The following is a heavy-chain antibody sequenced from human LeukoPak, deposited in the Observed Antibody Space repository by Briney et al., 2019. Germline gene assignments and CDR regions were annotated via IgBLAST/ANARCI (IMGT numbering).Heavy chain of an antibody. D-gene: IGHD6-6*01. Sequence: SETLSLTCTVSGGSISSYYWSWIRQPPGKGLVWIGYIYYSGSTNYNPSLKSRVTISVDTSKNQFSLKLSSVTAADTAVYYCARGIAARPSDYWGQGTLVTVSS. CDR1: GGSISSYY. CDR3: ARGIAARPSDY. CDR2: IYYSGST. J-gene: IGHJ4*02. V-gene: IGHV4-59*01.